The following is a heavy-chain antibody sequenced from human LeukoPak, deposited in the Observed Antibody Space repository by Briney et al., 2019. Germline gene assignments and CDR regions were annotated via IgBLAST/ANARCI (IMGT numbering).Heavy chain of an antibody. CDR2: FDPEDGET. V-gene: IGHV1-24*01. D-gene: IGHD2-21*02. CDR3: ATGLICGGDCYSGRLAFDI. J-gene: IGHJ3*02. CDR1: GGTFSSYA. Sequence: ASVKVSCKASGGTFSSYAISWVRQAPGKGLEWMGGFDPEDGETIYAQKFQGRVTMTEDTSTDTAYMELSSLRSEDTAVYYCATGLICGGDCYSGRLAFDIWGQGTMVTVSS.